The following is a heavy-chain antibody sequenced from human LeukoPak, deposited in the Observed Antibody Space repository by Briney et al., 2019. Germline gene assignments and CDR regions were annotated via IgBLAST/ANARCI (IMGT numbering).Heavy chain of an antibody. V-gene: IGHV3-23*01. D-gene: IGHD4-11*01. CDR1: GFTFSNSA. J-gene: IGHJ4*02. Sequence: GGSLRLSCAASGFTFSNSAMSWVRQAPGKGLEWVSAISGSGHNTYHADSVKGRFTISRDNSKNTLYLQMNSLRAGDTALYFCATDRVHPSNEPTNFHSWGQGTLVTVSS. CDR2: ISGSGHNT. CDR3: ATDRVHPSNEPTNFHS.